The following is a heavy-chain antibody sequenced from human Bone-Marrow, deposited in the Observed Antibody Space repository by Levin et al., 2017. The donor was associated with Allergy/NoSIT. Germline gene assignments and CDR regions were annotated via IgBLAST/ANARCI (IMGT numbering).Heavy chain of an antibody. D-gene: IGHD3-16*01. J-gene: IGHJ4*02. V-gene: IGHV3-7*01. CDR1: GFPFSSFW. Sequence: GESLKISCVGFGFPFSSFWMSWVRQAPGKGLEWMANINQDGSEKHYGDSVKGRFTISRDNAQNLVFLQLNSLRDEDTALYYCARLRGANTWGQGTMVTVSS. CDR2: INQDGSEK. CDR3: ARLRGANT.